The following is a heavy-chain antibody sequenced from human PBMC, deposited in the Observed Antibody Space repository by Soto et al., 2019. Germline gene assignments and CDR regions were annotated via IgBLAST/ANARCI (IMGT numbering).Heavy chain of an antibody. CDR1: GFSFSDYY. CDR2: ISSSGSYT. J-gene: IGHJ4*02. Sequence: QVQLVESGGDLVKPGGSLRLSCAASGFSFSDYYMNWIRQAPGKGLEWVSYISSSGSYTNYADSVRGRFTISRDSAKKSLYLQMNGLRAGDTAVYYCARARLVVEGRFDYWGQGTLVTVSS. D-gene: IGHD3-22*01. CDR3: ARARLVVEGRFDY. V-gene: IGHV3-11*06.